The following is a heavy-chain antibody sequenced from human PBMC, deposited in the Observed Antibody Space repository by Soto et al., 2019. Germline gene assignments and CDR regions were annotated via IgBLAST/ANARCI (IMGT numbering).Heavy chain of an antibody. CDR1: GFTFDDYA. CDR2: ISWNSGSI. V-gene: IGHV3-9*01. CDR3: AKDSIPQGWYGDDAFDI. Sequence: EVQLVESGGGLVQPGRSLRLSCAASGFTFDDYAMHWVRQAPGKGMEWVSGISWNSGSIGYADSVKGRFTISRDNAKNSLYLQMNSLRAEDTALYYCAKDSIPQGWYGDDAFDIWGQGTMVTVSS. D-gene: IGHD6-19*01. J-gene: IGHJ3*02.